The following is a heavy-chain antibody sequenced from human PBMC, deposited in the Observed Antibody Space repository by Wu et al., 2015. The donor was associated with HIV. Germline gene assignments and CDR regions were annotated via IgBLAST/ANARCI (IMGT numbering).Heavy chain of an antibody. D-gene: IGHD3-16*02. CDR1: GLTFSKSA. Sequence: QLVQSGPEVKKPGTSVKFSCKASGLTFSKSAIQWVRQARGQRLEWMGWIVVGSGSTNYAQKFQERVTITRDMSTSTAYMELSSLRSEDTAVYYCAASWPGVSGPTVSFDYRGDQGTIGHRLF. J-gene: IGHJ3*01. V-gene: IGHV1-58*02. CDR3: AASWPGVSGPTVSFDYR. CDR2: IVVGSGST.